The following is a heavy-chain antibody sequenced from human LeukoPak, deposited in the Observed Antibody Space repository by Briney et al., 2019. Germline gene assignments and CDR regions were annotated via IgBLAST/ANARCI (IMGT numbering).Heavy chain of an antibody. D-gene: IGHD5-12*01. J-gene: IGHJ6*03. Sequence: ASVKVSCKASGGTFSSYAISWVRQAPGQGLEWMGGIIPIFGTANYAQKFQGRVTITTDESTSTAYMELSSLRSEDTAVYYCARDRGLRKNYYYYMDVGGKGTTVTVSS. CDR1: GGTFSSYA. V-gene: IGHV1-69*05. CDR3: ARDRGLRKNYYYYMDV. CDR2: IIPIFGTA.